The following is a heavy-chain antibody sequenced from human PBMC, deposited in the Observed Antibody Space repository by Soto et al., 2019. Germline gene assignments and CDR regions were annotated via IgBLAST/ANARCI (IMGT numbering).Heavy chain of an antibody. Sequence: QVQLVQSGAEVKKPGSSVKPSCKASGGPFSSYHISWVRQAPGQGLEWVGRIIPILGRANNAQHFQGRVTITADTSTNTAYMELSSLTSEDTAVYYCAKVGGTTTSSWFDPWGHGTLLTVSS. CDR1: GGPFSSYH. J-gene: IGHJ5*02. V-gene: IGHV1-69*08. D-gene: IGHD1-26*01. CDR3: AKVGGTTTSSWFDP. CDR2: IIPILGRA.